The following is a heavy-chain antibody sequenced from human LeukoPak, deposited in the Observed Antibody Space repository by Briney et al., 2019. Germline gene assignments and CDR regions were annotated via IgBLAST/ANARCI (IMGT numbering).Heavy chain of an antibody. Sequence: NTSETLSLTCAVYGGFISGYYWTWIRQSPGKGLEWIGEINHSGSTNYNPSLKSRVTISVDTSKHQFSLKLSSVTAADTAVYYCASGRGYVDTALVMGYWGQGTLVTVSS. CDR3: ASGRGYVDTALVMGY. D-gene: IGHD5-18*01. CDR2: INHSGST. J-gene: IGHJ4*02. CDR1: GGFISGYY. V-gene: IGHV4-34*01.